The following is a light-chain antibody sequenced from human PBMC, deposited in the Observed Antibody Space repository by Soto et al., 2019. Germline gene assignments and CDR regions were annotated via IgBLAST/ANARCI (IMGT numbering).Light chain of an antibody. CDR1: QSVSSY. J-gene: IGKJ3*01. V-gene: IGKV3-11*01. Sequence: EIVLTQSPATLSLSPGERATLSCRASQSVSSYLAWYQQKPGQAPRLLIYDTSKRATCIPARFSGSGSGTDFTLTISSIEPEDFEVYYCQQRTNWPRSFTFGPGTKVDIK. CDR3: QQRTNWPRSFT. CDR2: DTS.